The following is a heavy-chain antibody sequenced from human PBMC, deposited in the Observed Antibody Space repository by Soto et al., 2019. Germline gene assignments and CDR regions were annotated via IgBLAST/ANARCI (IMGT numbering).Heavy chain of an antibody. CDR1: GYTFTSYG. J-gene: IGHJ5*02. V-gene: IGHV1-18*01. CDR2: ISAYSGNT. D-gene: IGHD3-3*01. CDR3: ARGHDYDFWSGYGVFWFDP. Sequence: GASVKVSCKASGYTFTSYGISWVRQAPGQGLEWMGWISAYSGNTNYAQKLQGRVTMTTDTSTSTAYMELRSLRSDDTAVYYCARGHDYDFWSGYGVFWFDPWGQGTLVTVSS.